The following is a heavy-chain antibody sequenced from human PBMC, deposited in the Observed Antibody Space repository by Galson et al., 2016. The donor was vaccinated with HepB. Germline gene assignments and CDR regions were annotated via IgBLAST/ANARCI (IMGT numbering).Heavy chain of an antibody. CDR2: IYSGGST. CDR3: AVAAGIAVAGPEFHYYYGMDV. CDR1: GFTVSNKY. D-gene: IGHD6-19*01. V-gene: IGHV3-53*01. J-gene: IGHJ6*02. Sequence: SLRLSCAASGFTVSNKYMSWVRQAPEKGLEWLSIIYSGGSTYYADSVKGRFTISRDNSKNTLYLQMNSLRVEDTAVYYCAVAAGIAVAGPEFHYYYGMDVWGQGATVTVSS.